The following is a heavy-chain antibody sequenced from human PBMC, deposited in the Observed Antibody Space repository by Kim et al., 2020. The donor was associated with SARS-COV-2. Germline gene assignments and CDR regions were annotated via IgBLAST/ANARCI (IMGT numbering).Heavy chain of an antibody. Sequence: SETLSLTCAVSGGSISSSNWWSWVRQPPGKGLEWIGEIYHSGSTYYNPSLKRRVTISEDKSKNQFSLKLGSVTAADTAVYYCAGVQRIAIFGVVIEGYGMDVWGQGPTVTVSS. D-gene: IGHD3-3*01. CDR3: AGVQRIAIFGVVIEGYGMDV. CDR2: IYHSGST. J-gene: IGHJ6*02. CDR1: GGSISSSNW. V-gene: IGHV4-4*02.